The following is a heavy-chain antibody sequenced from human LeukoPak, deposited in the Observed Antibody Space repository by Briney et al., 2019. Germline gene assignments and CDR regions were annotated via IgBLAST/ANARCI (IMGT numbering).Heavy chain of an antibody. V-gene: IGHV4-34*01. J-gene: IGHJ4*02. Sequence: PSGTLSLACAVYGGSFSGYYWSWIRQPPGKGLEWIGEINHSGSTNYNPSLKSRVTISVDTSKNQFSLKLSSVTAADTAVYYCARGTVAGTRSLDYWGQGTLVTVSS. D-gene: IGHD6-19*01. CDR3: ARGTVAGTRSLDY. CDR2: INHSGST. CDR1: GGSFSGYY.